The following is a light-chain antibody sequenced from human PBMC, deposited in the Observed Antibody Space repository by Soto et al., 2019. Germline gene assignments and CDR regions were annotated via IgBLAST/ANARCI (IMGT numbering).Light chain of an antibody. J-gene: IGKJ5*01. Sequence: DIQMTQSPSTLSASVGDRVTITCRASQSISSWLAWYQQKIGKAPKLLIYDASTLESGVPSRFSGSGSGTEFTLTISSLQPDDFATYYCQQYYRSSITFGQGTRLEIK. CDR1: QSISSW. CDR3: QQYYRSSIT. CDR2: DAS. V-gene: IGKV1-5*01.